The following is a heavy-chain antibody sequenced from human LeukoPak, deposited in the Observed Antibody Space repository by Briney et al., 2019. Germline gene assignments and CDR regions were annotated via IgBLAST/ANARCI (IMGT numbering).Heavy chain of an antibody. D-gene: IGHD2-21*01. V-gene: IGHV3-30-3*01. CDR1: GFTFPTNP. J-gene: IGHJ5*02. Sequence: GGSLRLSCAASGFTFPTNPMHWVRQAPGKGLEWVAVVSHVGSIQNYADSVRGRFTISRDNSKNTVYLQMNSLRTEDAAVYFCARGGGGVVVKYNWFDPWGQGTLVTVSS. CDR2: VSHVGSIQ. CDR3: ARGGGGVVVKYNWFDP.